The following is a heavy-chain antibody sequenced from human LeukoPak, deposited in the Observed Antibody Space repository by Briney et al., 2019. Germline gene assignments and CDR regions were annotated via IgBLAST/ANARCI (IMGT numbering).Heavy chain of an antibody. CDR1: GFTFSHYA. J-gene: IGHJ4*02. CDR3: AKDAQRGFDYSNSLQY. V-gene: IGHV3-33*06. D-gene: IGHD4-11*01. CDR2: IWSDGTNQ. Sequence: GGSLRLSCAASGFTFSHYAMHWVRQAPGKGLEWVAVIWSDGTNQCYADSVKGRFTIYRDDFQKRVFLQMNSLRVEDTALYYCAKDAQRGFDYSNSLQYWGQGALVSVST.